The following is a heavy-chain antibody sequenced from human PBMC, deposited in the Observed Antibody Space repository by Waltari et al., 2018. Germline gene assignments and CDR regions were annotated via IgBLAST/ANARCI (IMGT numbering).Heavy chain of an antibody. Sequence: QVRLVQSGAEVKKPGSSVKVSCKASGGTFRSYAISWVRQAPGQGVEWMGGIVPIFRTTNYAQKFQGRVTMTADESTSTPYMELSSLRSEDTAVYYCARPTTSNYYDSSGYYLRIWGQGTLVTVSS. J-gene: IGHJ4*02. CDR1: GGTFRSYA. D-gene: IGHD3-22*01. CDR3: ARPTTSNYYDSSGYYLRI. CDR2: IVPIFRTT. V-gene: IGHV1-69*01.